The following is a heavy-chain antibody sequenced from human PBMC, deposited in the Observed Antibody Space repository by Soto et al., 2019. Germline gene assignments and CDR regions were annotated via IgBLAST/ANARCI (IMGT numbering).Heavy chain of an antibody. J-gene: IGHJ4*02. D-gene: IGHD5-18*01. V-gene: IGHV4-31*03. CDR3: ARSGYSYGPNPLLY. Sequence: QVQLQESGPGLVKPSQTLSLTCTVSGGSISSGGYYWSWIRQHPGKGLEWIGYIYYSGSTYYNPSLKSRVTISVDTSKNHCPLKLSSVTAADTAVYYCARSGYSYGPNPLLYWGQGTLVTVSS. CDR1: GGSISSGGYY. CDR2: IYYSGST.